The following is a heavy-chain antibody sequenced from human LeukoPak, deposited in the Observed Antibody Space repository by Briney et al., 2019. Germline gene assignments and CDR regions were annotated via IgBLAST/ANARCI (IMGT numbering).Heavy chain of an antibody. CDR2: IYPGDSAP. Sequence: GESLKISCKVSGYSFTSYCIGWVRQMPGKGLEWMGIIYPGDSAPKYSPSFQGQVTISVDKSINTAYLQWSSLQASDTAMYYCGMSGDRVPLQDDVFDVWGQGTMVTVST. CDR3: GMSGDRVPLQDDVFDV. J-gene: IGHJ3*01. V-gene: IGHV5-51*01. CDR1: GYSFTSYC. D-gene: IGHD1-26*01.